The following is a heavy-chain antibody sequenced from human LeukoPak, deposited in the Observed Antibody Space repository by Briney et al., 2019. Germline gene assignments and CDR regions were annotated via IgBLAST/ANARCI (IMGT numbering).Heavy chain of an antibody. D-gene: IGHD5-12*01. CDR3: AINGGGDSGYGNFDY. V-gene: IGHV3-9*01. J-gene: IGHJ4*02. CDR2: ISWNSGSI. Sequence: GRSLRLSCAASGFTFDDYAMHWVRQAPGKGLEWVSGISWNSGSIGYADSVKGRFTISRDNAKNSLYLQMNSLRAEDTAFYYCAINGGGDSGYGNFDYWGQRTLVTVSS. CDR1: GFTFDDYA.